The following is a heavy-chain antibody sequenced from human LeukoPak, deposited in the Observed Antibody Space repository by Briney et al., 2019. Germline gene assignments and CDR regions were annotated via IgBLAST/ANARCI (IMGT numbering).Heavy chain of an antibody. D-gene: IGHD3-3*01. CDR2: IYYSGST. CDR3: ARITYYDFWSGYYTLNDAFDI. J-gene: IGHJ3*02. Sequence: SETLSLTCTVSGGSISSSSYYWGWIRQPPGKGLEWIGGIYYSGSTYYNPSLKSRVTISVDTSKNQFSLKLSSVTAADTAVYYCARITYYDFWSGYYTLNDAFDIWGQGTMVTVSS. V-gene: IGHV4-39*01. CDR1: GGSISSSSYY.